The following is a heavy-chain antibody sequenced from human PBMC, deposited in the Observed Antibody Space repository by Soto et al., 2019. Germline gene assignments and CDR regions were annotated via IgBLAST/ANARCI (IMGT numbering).Heavy chain of an antibody. D-gene: IGHD6-19*01. V-gene: IGHV6-1*01. CDR3: ARSKRIAVAPDYYYYGMDV. CDR2: TYYRSKWYN. CDR1: GDSVSSNSAA. J-gene: IGHJ6*02. Sequence: PSQTLSLTCVISGDSVSSNSAAWNWIRQSPSRGLEWLGRTYYRSKWYNDYAVSVKSRITINPDTSKNQFSLQLNSVTPEDTAVYYCARSKRIAVAPDYYYYGMDVWGQGTTVTVSS.